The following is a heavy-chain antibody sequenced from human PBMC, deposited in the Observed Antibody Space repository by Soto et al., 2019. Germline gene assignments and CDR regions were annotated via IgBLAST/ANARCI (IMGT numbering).Heavy chain of an antibody. CDR2: IIPILGIA. CDR1: GGTFSSYT. Sequence: EASVKVSCKASGGTFSSYTISWVRQAPGQGLEWMGRIIPILGIANYAQKFQGRVTITADKSTSTAYMELSSLRSEDTAVYYCARDVRGNIAATPDYFDYWGQGTLVTVSS. CDR3: ARDVRGNIAATPDYFDY. J-gene: IGHJ4*02. D-gene: IGHD2-15*01. V-gene: IGHV1-69*04.